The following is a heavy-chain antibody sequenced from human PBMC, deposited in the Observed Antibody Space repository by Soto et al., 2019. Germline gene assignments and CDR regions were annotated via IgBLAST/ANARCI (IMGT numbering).Heavy chain of an antibody. CDR2: INHSGST. CDR1: GGSFCGYY. V-gene: IGHV4-34*01. CDR3: ARGLYDSSGYYRGRKVRYFDY. Sequence: SETLSLTCAVYGGSFCGYYWSWIRQPPGKGLEWIGEINHSGSTNYNPSLKSRVTISVDTSKNQFSLKLSSVTAADTAVYYCARGLYDSSGYYRGRKVRYFDYGGRGTLVTFPS. D-gene: IGHD3-22*01. J-gene: IGHJ4*02.